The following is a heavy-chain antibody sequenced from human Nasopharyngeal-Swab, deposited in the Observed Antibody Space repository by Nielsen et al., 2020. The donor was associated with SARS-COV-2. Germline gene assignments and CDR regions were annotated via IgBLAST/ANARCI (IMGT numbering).Heavy chain of an antibody. CDR1: GGSISSSSYY. CDR2: IYYSGRT. D-gene: IGHD3-22*01. J-gene: IGHJ3*02. Sequence: SETLSLTCTVSGGSISSSSYYWGWIRQPPGKGLEWIGSIYYSGRTYNNPSLKSRVTISVDTSKNQFSLKLSSVTAADTAVYYCARHTTTGGSGYYPDAFDIRGQGTMVTVSS. V-gene: IGHV4-39*01. CDR3: ARHTTTGGSGYYPDAFDI.